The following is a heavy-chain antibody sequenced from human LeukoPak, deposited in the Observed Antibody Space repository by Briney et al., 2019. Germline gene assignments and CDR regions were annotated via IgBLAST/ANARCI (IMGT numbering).Heavy chain of an antibody. Sequence: SETLSLTCTVSGGSISSYYWSWIRQPPGKGLEWIGYIYYSGSTNYNPSLKSRVTISVDTSKYQFSLKLSSVTAADTAVYYCARLSSGWYDGGINIDYWGQGTLVTVSS. CDR1: GGSISSYY. CDR2: IYYSGST. V-gene: IGHV4-59*01. CDR3: ARLSSGWYDGGINIDY. J-gene: IGHJ4*02. D-gene: IGHD6-19*01.